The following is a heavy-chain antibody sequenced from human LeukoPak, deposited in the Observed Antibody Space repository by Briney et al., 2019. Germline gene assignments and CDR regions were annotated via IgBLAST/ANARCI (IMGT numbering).Heavy chain of an antibody. Sequence: VASVKVSCKASGFTFTSSAVQWVRQARGQRLEWIGWIVVGSGNTNYAQKFQERVTITRDMSTSTAYMELSSLRSEDTAVYYCAADQAGRYSYGGAYWGQGTLVTVSS. CDR1: GFTFTSSA. V-gene: IGHV1-58*01. J-gene: IGHJ4*02. CDR3: AADQAGRYSYGGAY. D-gene: IGHD5-18*01. CDR2: IVVGSGNT.